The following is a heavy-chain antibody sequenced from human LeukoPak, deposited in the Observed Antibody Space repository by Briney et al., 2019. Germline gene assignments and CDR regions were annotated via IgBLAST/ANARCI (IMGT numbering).Heavy chain of an antibody. V-gene: IGHV3-74*01. Sequence: GGSLRLSCAASGFMFSKSWMHWVRQVPGKGLVWVARIYNDGSTTNYADSVKGRFTISRGNAKNSLYMQMNSLRAEDTAVYYCARENYYDSSGYYYYVGDYWGQGTLVTVSS. CDR3: ARENYYDSSGYYYYVGDY. CDR1: GFMFSKSW. CDR2: IYNDGSTT. D-gene: IGHD3-22*01. J-gene: IGHJ4*02.